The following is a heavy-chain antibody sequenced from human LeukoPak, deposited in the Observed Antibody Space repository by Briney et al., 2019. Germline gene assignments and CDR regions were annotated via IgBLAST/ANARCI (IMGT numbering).Heavy chain of an antibody. D-gene: IGHD3-10*01. CDR2: IHPGDSDT. CDR1: GYSFTSYW. V-gene: IGHV5-51*01. J-gene: IGHJ5*02. CDR3: ARQSYYASGSRWFDP. Sequence: GESLKISCKGSGYSFTSYWIGWVRQMPGKGLEWMGIIHPGDSDTRYSPSFQGQVTISADKSITTAYLQWSSLKASDSGIYYCARQSYYASGSRWFDPWGQGTLVTVSS.